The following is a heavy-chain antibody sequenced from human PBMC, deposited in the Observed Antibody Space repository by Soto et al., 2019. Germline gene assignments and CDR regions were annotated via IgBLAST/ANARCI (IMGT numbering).Heavy chain of an antibody. CDR2: IYYSGST. CDR3: ARVGLMITVTPAGWFDP. J-gene: IGHJ5*02. D-gene: IGHD1-7*01. CDR1: GGSISSYY. Sequence: QVQLQESGPGLVKPSETLSLTCTVSGGSISSYYWSWIRQPPGKGLDWIGYIYYSGSTNDNPSLKSRVTISVDTSKTQFSLKLSSVTAADTAVYYCARVGLMITVTPAGWFDPWGQGTLVTVSS. V-gene: IGHV4-59*01.